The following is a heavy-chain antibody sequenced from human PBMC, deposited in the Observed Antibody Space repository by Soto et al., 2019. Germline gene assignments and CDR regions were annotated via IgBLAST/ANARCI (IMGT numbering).Heavy chain of an antibody. D-gene: IGHD3-9*01. CDR1: GFTFSSYS. CDR2: ISSSTI. V-gene: IGHV3-48*01. Sequence: EVQLVESGGGLVQPGRSLRLSCAASGFTFSSYSMNWVRQAPGKGLEWVSYISSSTIYYADSVKGRFTISRDNAKNSLYLQMNSLRAEDTALYYCARDWDDILILGYWGQGTLVTVSS. CDR3: ARDWDDILILGY. J-gene: IGHJ4*02.